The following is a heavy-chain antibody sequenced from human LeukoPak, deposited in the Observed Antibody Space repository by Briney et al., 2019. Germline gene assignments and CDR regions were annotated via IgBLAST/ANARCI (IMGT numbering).Heavy chain of an antibody. CDR2: ISGSGGST. CDR3: AKDSYYDYVWGSYRYTNQFDY. J-gene: IGHJ4*02. V-gene: IGHV3-23*01. D-gene: IGHD3-16*02. CDR1: GFTFSSYG. Sequence: GGSLRLSCAASGFTFSSYGVSWVRQAPGKGLEWVSGISGSGGSTYYVGSVKGRFTISRDNSKNTLYLQMNSLRVEDTAVYYCAKDSYYDYVWGSYRYTNQFDYWGQGTLVTVSS.